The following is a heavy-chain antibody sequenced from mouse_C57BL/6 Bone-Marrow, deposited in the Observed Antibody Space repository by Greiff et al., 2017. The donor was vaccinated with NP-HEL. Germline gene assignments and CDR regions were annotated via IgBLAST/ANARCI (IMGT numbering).Heavy chain of an antibody. Sequence: EVHLVESGGGLVQPGGSLKLSCAASGFTFSDYYMYWVRQTPEKRLEWVAYISNGGGSTYYPDTVKGRFTISRDNAKNTLYLQMSRLKSEDTAMYYCAREGLGSWFAYWGQGTLVTVSA. J-gene: IGHJ3*01. CDR2: ISNGGGST. CDR3: AREGLGSWFAY. V-gene: IGHV5-12*01. CDR1: GFTFSDYY. D-gene: IGHD4-1*01.